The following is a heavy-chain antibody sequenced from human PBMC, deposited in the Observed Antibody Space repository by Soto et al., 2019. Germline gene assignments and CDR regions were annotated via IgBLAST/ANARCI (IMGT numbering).Heavy chain of an antibody. CDR3: ARDLGSYGY. V-gene: IGHV3-48*01. CDR1: GFTFSIYS. Sequence: GGSLRLSCAASGFTFSIYSMNWVRQAPGKGLEWVSYIMPGSSHIFYADSVKGRFTISRDNAKNSLYLQMNSLRAEDTAVYYCARDLGSYGYWGQGTLVTVSS. CDR2: IMPGSSHI. J-gene: IGHJ4*02. D-gene: IGHD5-18*01.